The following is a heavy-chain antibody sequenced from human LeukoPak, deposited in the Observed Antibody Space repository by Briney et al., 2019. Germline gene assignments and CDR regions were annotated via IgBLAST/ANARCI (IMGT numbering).Heavy chain of an antibody. Sequence: GGSLRLSYAASGFTFSSYSMSWVRQAPGKGLEWVSSISSSSSYIYYADSVKGRFTISRDNAKNSLYLQMNSLRAEDTAVYYCARDYVWGSYRYFDYWGQGTLVTVSS. CDR2: ISSSSSYI. J-gene: IGHJ4*02. CDR3: ARDYVWGSYRYFDY. CDR1: GFTFSSYS. D-gene: IGHD3-16*02. V-gene: IGHV3-21*01.